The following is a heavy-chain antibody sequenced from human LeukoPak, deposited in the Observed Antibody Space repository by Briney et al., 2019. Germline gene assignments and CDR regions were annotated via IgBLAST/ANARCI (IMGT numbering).Heavy chain of an antibody. D-gene: IGHD2/OR15-2a*01. CDR1: GFTFDGYA. J-gene: IGHJ6*02. V-gene: IGHV3-9*01. CDR3: TKDLSPGGLDV. CDR2: IDWNSGRI. Sequence: GRSLRLSCAASGFTFDGYAMHWVRQAPGKGLEWVPGIDWNSGRIGYADSVKGRFTISRDNVGNSLNLQMNSLRAEDTALYYCTKDLSPGGLDVWGQGTTVTVSS.